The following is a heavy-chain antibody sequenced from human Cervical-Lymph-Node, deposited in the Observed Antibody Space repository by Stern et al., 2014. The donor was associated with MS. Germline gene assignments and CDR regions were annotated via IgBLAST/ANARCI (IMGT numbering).Heavy chain of an antibody. D-gene: IGHD4-17*01. CDR1: GGSISSGGYS. CDR2: IYHSGST. J-gene: IGHJ3*02. CDR3: ARSSTVTPNAFDI. Sequence: QLQLQESGSGLVKPSQTLSLTCAVSGGSISSGGYSWSWIRQPPGKGLEWIGYIYHSGSTYYNPSLKSRVTLSVDRSKNQSSLKLSSVTAADTAVYYCARSSTVTPNAFDIWGQGTMVTVSS. V-gene: IGHV4-30-2*01.